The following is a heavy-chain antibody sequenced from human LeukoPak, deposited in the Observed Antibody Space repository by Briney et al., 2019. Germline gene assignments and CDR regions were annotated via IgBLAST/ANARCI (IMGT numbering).Heavy chain of an antibody. CDR2: INERATII. J-gene: IGHJ4*02. Sequence: AGGSLRLSCAASGFTFSNYWTHWVRQAPGKGLEWVSRINERATIISYADSVKGRFTISRENARNTLYLQMNSLTAEDTAVYYCVRDLILVWTPGDDFDHWGQGTLVTVSS. CDR1: GFTFSNYW. V-gene: IGHV3-74*01. CDR3: VRDLILVWTPGDDFDH. D-gene: IGHD3-16*01.